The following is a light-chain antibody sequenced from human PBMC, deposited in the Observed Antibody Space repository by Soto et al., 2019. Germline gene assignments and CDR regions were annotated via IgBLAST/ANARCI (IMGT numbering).Light chain of an antibody. CDR3: SSYTSSSTEV. CDR2: DVN. V-gene: IGLV2-14*01. J-gene: IGLJ1*01. CDR1: SSDVGGYNY. Sequence: QSVLTQPASVSGSPGQSITISCTGTSSDVGGYNYVSWYQQHPGKAPKLVIYDVNNRPSGVSNRFSGSKSGNTASLTISGLQAEDEAEYYCSSYTSSSTEVFGTRTKVTVL.